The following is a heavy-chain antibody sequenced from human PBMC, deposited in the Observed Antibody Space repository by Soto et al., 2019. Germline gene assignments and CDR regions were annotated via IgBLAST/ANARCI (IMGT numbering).Heavy chain of an antibody. CDR3: AKCIAALGPIDY. V-gene: IGHV4-4*02. CDR1: GGSIRSSNW. CDR2: IYHSWST. J-gene: IGHJ4*02. D-gene: IGHD6-6*01. Sequence: SETLSLTCAVSGGSIRSSNWWSWVRQPPGKGLEWIGEIYHSWSTNYNPSLKSRVTISVDKSKNQFSLKLSSVTAADTAVYYCAKCIAALGPIDYWGQGTLVTVSS.